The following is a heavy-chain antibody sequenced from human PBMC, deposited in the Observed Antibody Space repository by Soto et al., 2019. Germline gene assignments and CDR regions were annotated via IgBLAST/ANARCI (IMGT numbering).Heavy chain of an antibody. CDR3: ARRGYSSSWYYYYYYGMDV. J-gene: IGHJ6*02. CDR1: GFTFTSSA. CDR2: IVVGSGNT. D-gene: IGHD6-13*01. Sequence: SVKVSCKASGFTFTSSAMQWVRQARGQRLEWIGWIVVGSGNTNYAQKFQERVTITRDMSTSTAYMELSSLRSEDTAVYYCARRGYSSSWYYYYYYGMDVWGQGTTVTV. V-gene: IGHV1-58*02.